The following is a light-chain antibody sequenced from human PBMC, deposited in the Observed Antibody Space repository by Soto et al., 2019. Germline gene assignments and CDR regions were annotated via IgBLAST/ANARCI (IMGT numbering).Light chain of an antibody. CDR1: SSDVGGYNY. Sequence: QSALTQYPSASGSPGQSVTISCTGTSSDVGGYNYVSWYQQHPGKAPKLMIYEVSKRPSGVPDRFSGSKSGNTASLTVSRLQAEDEADYYCSSYAGSNNFVLFGGGTKLTVL. CDR2: EVS. CDR3: SSYAGSNNFVL. J-gene: IGLJ2*01. V-gene: IGLV2-8*01.